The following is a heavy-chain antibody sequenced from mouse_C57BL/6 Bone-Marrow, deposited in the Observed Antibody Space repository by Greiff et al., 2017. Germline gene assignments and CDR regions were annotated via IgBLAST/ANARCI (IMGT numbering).Heavy chain of an antibody. CDR1: GYAFTNYL. J-gene: IGHJ1*03. CDR2: INPGSGGT. CDR3: ARGRYWYFDV. V-gene: IGHV1-54*01. Sequence: QVQLKESGAELVRPGTSVKVSCKASGYAFTNYLIEWVKQRPGQGLAWIGVINPGSGGTNYNETLKGKATLTADKSSSTAYMQLSSLTSEDSAVYICARGRYWYFDVWGTGTTVTVSS.